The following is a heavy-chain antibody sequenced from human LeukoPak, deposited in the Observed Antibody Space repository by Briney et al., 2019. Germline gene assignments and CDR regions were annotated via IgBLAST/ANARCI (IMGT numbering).Heavy chain of an antibody. D-gene: IGHD1-26*01. Sequence: PGGSLRLSCAASGFTFSSYWMHWVRQAPGKGLVWVSRINTDGSSTSYADSVKGRFTISRDNAKNTLYLQMNSLRAEDTAVYYCARDRGGSYSVFPLDPWGQGTLVTVSS. CDR3: ARDRGGSYSVFPLDP. CDR2: INTDGSST. V-gene: IGHV3-74*01. J-gene: IGHJ5*02. CDR1: GFTFSSYW.